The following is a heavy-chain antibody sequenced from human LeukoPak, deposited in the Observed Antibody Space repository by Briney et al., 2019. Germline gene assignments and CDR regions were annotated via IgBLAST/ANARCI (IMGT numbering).Heavy chain of an antibody. J-gene: IGHJ4*02. Sequence: GGSLRLSCAASGFTFDDYGMSWVRQAPGKGLEWVSGINWNGGSTGYADSVKGRFTISRDNAKNSLYLQMNSLRAEDTALYYCARDESELEPPPFDYWGQGTLVTVSS. CDR2: INWNGGST. D-gene: IGHD1-1*01. CDR1: GFTFDDYG. CDR3: ARDESELEPPPFDY. V-gene: IGHV3-20*04.